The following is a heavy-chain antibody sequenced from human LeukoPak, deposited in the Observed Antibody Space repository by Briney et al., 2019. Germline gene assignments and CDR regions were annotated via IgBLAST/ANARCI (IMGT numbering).Heavy chain of an antibody. D-gene: IGHD3-9*01. V-gene: IGHV1-8*01. J-gene: IGHJ5*02. Sequence: GASVKVSCKASGYTFTSYDINWVRQATGQGLEWMGWMNPNSGNTGYAQKFQGRVTMTRNTSISTAYMELSSLRSEDTAVYYCGRGPGEGYYDILTGYFNWFDPWGQGTLVTVSS. CDR3: GRGPGEGYYDILTGYFNWFDP. CDR2: MNPNSGNT. CDR1: GYTFTSYD.